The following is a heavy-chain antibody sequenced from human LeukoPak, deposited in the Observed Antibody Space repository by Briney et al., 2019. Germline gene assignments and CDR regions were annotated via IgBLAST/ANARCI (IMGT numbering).Heavy chain of an antibody. CDR3: VRDYGGSSPFDY. CDR1: GFTFTTYD. J-gene: IGHJ4*02. CDR2: ISSSDSTI. D-gene: IGHD4-23*01. Sequence: PGGSLRLSCAASGFTFTTYDMHWVRQAPGKGLEWVSYISSSDSTIYYADSVKGRFTISRDNAKNSLYLQMNSLRAEDTAVYYCVRDYGGSSPFDYWGQGTLVTVSS. V-gene: IGHV3-48*03.